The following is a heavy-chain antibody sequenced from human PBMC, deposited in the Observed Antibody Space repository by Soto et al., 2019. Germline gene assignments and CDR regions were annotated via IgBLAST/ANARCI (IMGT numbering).Heavy chain of an antibody. D-gene: IGHD2-2*01. J-gene: IGHJ6*02. V-gene: IGHV3-30-3*01. CDR1: GFTFSSYA. Sequence: VQLVESGGGLVKPGESLRLSCAASGFTFSSYAMHWVRQAPGKGLEWVAVISYDGSNKYYADSVKGRFTISRDNSKNTLYLQMNSLRAEDTAVYYCARAYVVVPAANRGYYGMDVWGQGTTVTVSS. CDR3: ARAYVVVPAANRGYYGMDV. CDR2: ISYDGSNK.